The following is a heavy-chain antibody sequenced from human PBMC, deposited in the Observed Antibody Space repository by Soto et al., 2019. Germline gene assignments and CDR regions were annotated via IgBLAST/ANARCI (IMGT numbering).Heavy chain of an antibody. Sequence: QVQLVQSGAEVKKPGSSVKVSCKASGGTFSSYAISWLRQAPGQGLEWMGGIIPIFGTANYAHKFQGRVTITADESTSTAYMELSSLRSEDTAVYCCARDGDYGDYFDYWGQGTLVTVSS. CDR3: ARDGDYGDYFDY. V-gene: IGHV1-69*01. J-gene: IGHJ4*02. D-gene: IGHD4-17*01. CDR1: GGTFSSYA. CDR2: IIPIFGTA.